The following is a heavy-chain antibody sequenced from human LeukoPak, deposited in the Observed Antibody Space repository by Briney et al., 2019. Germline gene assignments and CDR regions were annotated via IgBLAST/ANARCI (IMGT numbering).Heavy chain of an antibody. CDR2: INSDGSST. D-gene: IGHD5-18*01. CDR1: GFTFSSYW. J-gene: IGHJ4*02. V-gene: IGHV3-74*01. CDR3: ARGASGYSYG. Sequence: PGGSLRLSCAASGFTFSSYWMHWARHPPGKGLVWVSRINSDGSSTSYADSVKGRFTISRDNAKNTLYLQMNSLRAEDTAVYYCARGASGYSYGWGQGTLVTVSS.